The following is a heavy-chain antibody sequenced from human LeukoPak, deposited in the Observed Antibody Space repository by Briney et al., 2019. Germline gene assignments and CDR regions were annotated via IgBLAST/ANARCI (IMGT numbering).Heavy chain of an antibody. J-gene: IGHJ4*02. CDR2: IKEDESEK. V-gene: IGHV3-7*01. D-gene: IGHD5-24*01. Sequence: PGGSLRLSCAASGFTFSAYWMSWVRQVPGKGLEGVANIKEDESEKYYVDSVKGRFTISRDNAKNSLYLQMNSLRAEDTAVYYCARIIRPTNMAPYCGYGGQGTLVTVS. CDR1: GFTFSAYW. CDR3: ARIIRPTNMAPYCGY.